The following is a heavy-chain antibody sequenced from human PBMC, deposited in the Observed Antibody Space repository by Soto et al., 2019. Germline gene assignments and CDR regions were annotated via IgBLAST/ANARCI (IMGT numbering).Heavy chain of an antibody. CDR3: ARGESAGYYDSSGYNYGMDV. CDR1: GYTFTGYY. J-gene: IGHJ6*02. V-gene: IGHV1-2*04. Sequence: ASVKVSCKASGYTFTGYYMHWVRQAPGQGLEWMGWINPNSGGTNYAQKFQGWVTMTRDTSISTAYMELSRLRSDDTAVYYCARGESAGYYDSSGYNYGMDVWGQGPTVTVSS. D-gene: IGHD3-22*01. CDR2: INPNSGGT.